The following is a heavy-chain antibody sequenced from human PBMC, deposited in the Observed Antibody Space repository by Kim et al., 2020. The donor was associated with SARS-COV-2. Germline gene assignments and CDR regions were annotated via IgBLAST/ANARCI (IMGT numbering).Heavy chain of an antibody. D-gene: IGHD1-26*01. Sequence: GGSLRLSCAASGFSFGDHAMHWVRQAPGKGLEWVSGISWNSDNRVYADSVKGRFTISRDNAKNSLYLQMNSLRAEDTALYYCAKSGIVGALSYFDYWGQGTLVTVSS. J-gene: IGHJ4*02. CDR1: GFSFGDHA. CDR3: AKSGIVGALSYFDY. V-gene: IGHV3-9*01. CDR2: ISWNSDNR.